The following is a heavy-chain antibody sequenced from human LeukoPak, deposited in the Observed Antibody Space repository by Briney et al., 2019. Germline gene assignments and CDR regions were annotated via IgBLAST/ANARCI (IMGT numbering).Heavy chain of an antibody. J-gene: IGHJ4*02. CDR2: ISYDGSNK. D-gene: IGHD4-17*01. CDR3: AKEGGGDYVYFDY. V-gene: IGHV3-30*18. Sequence: GRSLRLSCAASGFTFSSYGMHWVRQAPGKGLEWVAVISYDGSNKYYADSVKGRFTISRDNSKNTLYLQMNSLRAEDTAVYYCAKEGGGDYVYFDYWGQGTLVTVSS. CDR1: GFTFSSYG.